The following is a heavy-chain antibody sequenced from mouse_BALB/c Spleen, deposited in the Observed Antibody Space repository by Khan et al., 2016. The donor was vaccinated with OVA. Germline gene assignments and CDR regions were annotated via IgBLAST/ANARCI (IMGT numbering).Heavy chain of an antibody. J-gene: IGHJ2*01. CDR3: ARYGSSYVDY. Sequence: QVQLKQSGAELVRPGTSVKVSCKASGYAFTHYLIEWVKQRPGQGLEWIGVINPGSGGTNYNEKFKGKATLTADKSSSTAYMQLSSLTSDDSAVYFCARYGSSYVDYWGQDTTLTVSS. V-gene: IGHV1-54*01. CDR2: INPGSGGT. D-gene: IGHD1-1*01. CDR1: GYAFTHYL.